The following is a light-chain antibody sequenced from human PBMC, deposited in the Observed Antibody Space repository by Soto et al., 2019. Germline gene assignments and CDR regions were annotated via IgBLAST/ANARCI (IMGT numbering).Light chain of an antibody. Sequence: EIVLTQSTATLSLSPGERATLSCRASQSVSSYLAWYQQKPGQAPRLLIYDASNRATGIPARFSGSGSGTDFTLTISSREPEDFAVYYCQQRSNWPSWTFGQGTKVEI. J-gene: IGKJ1*01. V-gene: IGKV3-11*01. CDR1: QSVSSY. CDR3: QQRSNWPSWT. CDR2: DAS.